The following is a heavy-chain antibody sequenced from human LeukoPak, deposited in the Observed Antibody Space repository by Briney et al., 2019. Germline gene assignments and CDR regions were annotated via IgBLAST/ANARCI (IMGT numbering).Heavy chain of an antibody. D-gene: IGHD2-2*01. J-gene: IGHJ4*02. V-gene: IGHV4-59*08. CDR1: GDSISDYD. CDR2: MSYSGST. Sequence: PSETLSLTCTVSGDSISDYDWSWIRQPPGKGLEWIGYMSYSGSTNYNPSLKSRVTISVDTSNRQFSLKLSSVTAADTAVYYCARDCSSTSCYRSQGYWGQGTLVTVSS. CDR3: ARDCSSTSCYRSQGY.